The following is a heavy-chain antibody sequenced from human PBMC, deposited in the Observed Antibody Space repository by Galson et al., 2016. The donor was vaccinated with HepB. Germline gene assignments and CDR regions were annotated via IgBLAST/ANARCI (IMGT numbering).Heavy chain of an antibody. CDR2: IIPYFATA. J-gene: IGHJ3*02. Sequence: SCKASGGTFSNYAISWVRQAPGQGLEWMGGIIPYFATANYAQKFQGRVTITADQSTSTAYMELSSLRSEDTALYYCARSGSMIVLFITGGRDAFDIWGQGTMVTVSS. D-gene: IGHD3-22*01. CDR1: GGTFSNYA. CDR3: ARSGSMIVLFITGGRDAFDI. V-gene: IGHV1-69*01.